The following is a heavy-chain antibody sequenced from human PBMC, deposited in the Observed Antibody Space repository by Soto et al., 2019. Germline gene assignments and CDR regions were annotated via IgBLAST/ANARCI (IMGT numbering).Heavy chain of an antibody. D-gene: IGHD2-2*01. CDR3: AKDQYQLIRRCYVLDV. CDR1: GFTFSNYV. Sequence: QVQLVESGGGVVQPGRSLRRSCAASGFTFSNYVMHWVRHAPGKGLEWVAVISYDGSNKYYADSVRGRFTISRDNSKNTLFLQMNSLRPEDTAVYYCAKDQYQLIRRCYVLDVWGQGTTVTVSS. V-gene: IGHV3-30*18. J-gene: IGHJ6*02. CDR2: ISYDGSNK.